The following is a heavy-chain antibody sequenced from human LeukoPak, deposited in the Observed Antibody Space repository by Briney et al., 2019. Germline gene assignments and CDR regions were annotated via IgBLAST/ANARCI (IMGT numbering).Heavy chain of an antibody. CDR3: AKTSREMVVAATSFDY. CDR1: GFTFSSFA. D-gene: IGHD2-15*01. Sequence: GGSLRLSCAASGFTFSSFAMSWVRQAPGKGLEWVSAISGSGGSTYYADSVKGRFTISRDNSKNALYLQMNSLRAEDTAVYYCAKTSREMVVAATSFDYWGQGTLVTVSS. V-gene: IGHV3-23*01. J-gene: IGHJ4*02. CDR2: ISGSGGST.